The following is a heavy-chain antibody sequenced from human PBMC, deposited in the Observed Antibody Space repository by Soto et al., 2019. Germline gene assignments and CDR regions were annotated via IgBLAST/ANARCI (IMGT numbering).Heavy chain of an antibody. J-gene: IGHJ6*03. CDR2: IIPILGIA. CDR3: ARALDIVVVPAADMDV. CDR1: GGTFSSYT. D-gene: IGHD2-2*03. Sequence: QVQLVQSGAEVKKPGSSVKVSCKASGGTFSSYTISWVRQAPGQGLEWMGRIIPILGIANYAQKFQGRVTITADKSTSTAYMELSSLRSEDTAVYYCARALDIVVVPAADMDVWGKGTTVTVSS. V-gene: IGHV1-69*02.